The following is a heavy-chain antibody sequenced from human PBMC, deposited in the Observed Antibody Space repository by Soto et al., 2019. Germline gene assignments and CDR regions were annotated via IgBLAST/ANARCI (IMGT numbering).Heavy chain of an antibody. D-gene: IGHD3-3*01. V-gene: IGHV5-51*01. CDR3: ARLTSIVEVADAFDI. CDR1: GCSLTSYW. CDR2: IYPGDSDT. J-gene: IGHJ3*02. Sequence: PGESLKISCKGSGCSLTSYWIGWVRQMPGKGLERMGIIYPGDSDTRYSPSFQGQVTISADKSISTAYLQWSSLKASDTAMYYCARLTSIVEVADAFDIWGEGTMGTVSS.